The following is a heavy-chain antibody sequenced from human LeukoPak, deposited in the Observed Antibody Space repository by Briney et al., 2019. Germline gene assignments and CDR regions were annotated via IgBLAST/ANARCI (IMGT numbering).Heavy chain of an antibody. CDR3: ARSLGLQLRSPLFDY. CDR2: IYYGGST. D-gene: IGHD5-24*01. Sequence: SETLSLTCTVSGGSISSGDYYWSWIRQPPGKGLEWIGYIYYGGSTYYNPSLKSRVTISVDTSKNQFSLKLSSVTAADTAVYYCARSLGLQLRSPLFDYWGQGTLVTVSS. V-gene: IGHV4-30-4*01. CDR1: GGSISSGDYY. J-gene: IGHJ4*02.